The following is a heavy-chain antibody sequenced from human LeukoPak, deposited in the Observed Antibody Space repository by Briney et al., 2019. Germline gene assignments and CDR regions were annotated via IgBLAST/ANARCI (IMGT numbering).Heavy chain of an antibody. CDR1: GFTFSSYS. CDR3: ARAGSLSSWYDY. CDR2: ISSSSSYI. J-gene: IGHJ4*02. D-gene: IGHD6-13*01. Sequence: GSLRLSCAASGFTFSSYSMNWVRQAPGKGLEWASSISSSSSYIYYADSVKGRFTISRDNAKNSLYLQMNSLRAEDTAVYYCARAGSLSSWYDYWGQGTLVTVSS. V-gene: IGHV3-21*01.